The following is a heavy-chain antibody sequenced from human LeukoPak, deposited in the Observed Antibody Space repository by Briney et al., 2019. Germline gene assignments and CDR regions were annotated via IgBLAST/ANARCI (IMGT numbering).Heavy chain of an antibody. CDR2: IKQDGSEK. CDR3: ARDRGRGYSYGPFDP. J-gene: IGHJ5*02. D-gene: IGHD5-18*01. CDR1: GFTVSSNY. V-gene: IGHV3-7*01. Sequence: GGSLRLSCAASGFTVSSNYMSWVRQAPGKGLEWVANIKQDGSEKYYVDSVKGRLTISRDNAKNSLYLQMNSLRAEDTAVYYCARDRGRGYSYGPFDPWGQGTLVTVSS.